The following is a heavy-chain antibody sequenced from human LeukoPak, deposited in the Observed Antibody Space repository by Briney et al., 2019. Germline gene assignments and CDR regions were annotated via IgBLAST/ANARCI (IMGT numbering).Heavy chain of an antibody. CDR2: INSDGSTI. D-gene: IGHD6-13*01. J-gene: IGHJ4*02. CDR1: GFTFSSYA. Sequence: GGSLRLSCAASGFTFSSYAMSWVRQAPGKGLMWVSRINSDGSTINYADAVKGRFTISRDNAKNSLYLQMNSLRAEDTAVYYCVRGGYSSSWYPIWGQGTLVTVSS. V-gene: IGHV3-74*01. CDR3: VRGGYSSSWYPI.